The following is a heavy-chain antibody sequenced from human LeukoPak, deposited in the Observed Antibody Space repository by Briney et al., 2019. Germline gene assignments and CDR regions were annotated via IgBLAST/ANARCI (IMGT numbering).Heavy chain of an antibody. CDR2: INPNSGDT. J-gene: IGHJ5*02. CDR3: ARGDYYGSPKIVAA. Sequence: ASVKVSCKASVYTFTDYYINWVRQAPGQGREWMGWINPNSGDTNYAQKFQDRVTMTRDTSISTAYIELNLLRSDDTAVYYCARGDYYGSPKIVAAWGQGTLVTVSS. V-gene: IGHV1-2*02. D-gene: IGHD3-10*01. CDR1: VYTFTDYY.